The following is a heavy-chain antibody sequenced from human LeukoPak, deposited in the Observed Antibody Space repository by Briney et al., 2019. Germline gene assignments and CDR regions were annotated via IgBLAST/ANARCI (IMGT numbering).Heavy chain of an antibody. J-gene: IGHJ6*02. D-gene: IGHD3-10*01. CDR3: ARVSYYGSGSQNYYYGMDV. V-gene: IGHV4-59*01. CDR2: IYYSGST. Sequence: SETLSLTCTVSGGSISSYYWSWLRQPPGKGPEWLGYIYYSGSTNYNPSLKSRVTTSVDTSKNQFSLKLSSVTAADTAVYYCARVSYYGSGSQNYYYGMDVWGQGTTVTVSS. CDR1: GGSISSYY.